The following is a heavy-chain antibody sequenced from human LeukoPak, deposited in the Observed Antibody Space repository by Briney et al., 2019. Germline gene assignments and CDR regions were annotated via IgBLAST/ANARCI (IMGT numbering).Heavy chain of an antibody. CDR2: INPNSGGT. J-gene: IGHJ3*02. D-gene: IGHD3-22*01. Sequence: ASVKVSCKASGYTFTGYYMHWVRQAPGQGLEWMGWINPNSGGTNYAQKLQGRVTMTTDTSTSTAYMELRSLRSDDTAVYYCARDRYDSSGYYPHDAFDIWGQGTMVTVSS. V-gene: IGHV1-2*02. CDR1: GYTFTGYY. CDR3: ARDRYDSSGYYPHDAFDI.